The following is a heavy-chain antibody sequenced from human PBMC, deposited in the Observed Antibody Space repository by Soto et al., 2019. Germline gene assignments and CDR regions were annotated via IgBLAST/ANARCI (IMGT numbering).Heavy chain of an antibody. J-gene: IGHJ3*02. CDR1: GGSISSGGYY. CDR2: IYYSGST. D-gene: IGHD6-13*01. CDR3: ASLPSSSWYQAFDI. Sequence: SETLSLTCAVSGGSISSGGYYWSWIRQPPGEGLEWIGYIYYSGSTYYNPSLKSRVTISVDTSKNQISLELSSVTAADTAVYYCASLPSSSWYQAFDIWGQGTMVTVSS. V-gene: IGHV4-30-4*01.